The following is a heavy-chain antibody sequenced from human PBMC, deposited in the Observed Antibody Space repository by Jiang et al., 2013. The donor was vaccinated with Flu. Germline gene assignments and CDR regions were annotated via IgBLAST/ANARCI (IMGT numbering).Heavy chain of an antibody. Sequence: GLVKPSETLSLTCTVSGGSISSTSHHWGWIRQPPGKGLEWIASIYYSGNTYYKPSLRSRVTISVDTSKNQFSLRLSSVTAADTAVYYCARSSLGYSAYWGQGTLVTVSS. CDR3: ARSSLGYSAY. CDR2: IYYSGNT. D-gene: IGHD5-12*01. CDR1: GGSISSTSHH. J-gene: IGHJ4*02. V-gene: IGHV4-39*07.